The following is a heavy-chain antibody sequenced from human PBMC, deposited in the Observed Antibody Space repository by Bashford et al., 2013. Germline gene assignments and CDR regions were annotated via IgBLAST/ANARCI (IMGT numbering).Heavy chain of an antibody. V-gene: IGHV3-53*01. CDR3: ARDNSRYCSSSSCPLYGMDV. J-gene: IGHJ6*02. CDR2: IYSGGST. Sequence: WSGQASTGRGVEWVSVIYSGGSTYYGDSVKGRFTIARDNSKNTVYLQMNSLRAEDTAVYYCARDNSRYCSSSSCPLYGMDVWGLGTTVTVSS. D-gene: IGHD2-2*01.